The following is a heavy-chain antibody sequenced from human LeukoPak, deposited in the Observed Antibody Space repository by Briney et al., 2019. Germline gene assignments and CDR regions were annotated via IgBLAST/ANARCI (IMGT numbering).Heavy chain of an antibody. J-gene: IGHJ4*02. CDR3: ASRYCSSTSCYAPPGTGLDY. D-gene: IGHD2-2*01. CDR1: GGTFSSYA. V-gene: IGHV1-69*13. Sequence: SVKVSCKSSGGTFSSYAISWVRQAPGQGLEWMGGIIPIFGTANYAQKFQGRVTITADESTSTAYMELSSLRSEDTAVYYCASRYCSSTSCYAPPGTGLDYWAREPWSPSPQ. CDR2: IIPIFGTA.